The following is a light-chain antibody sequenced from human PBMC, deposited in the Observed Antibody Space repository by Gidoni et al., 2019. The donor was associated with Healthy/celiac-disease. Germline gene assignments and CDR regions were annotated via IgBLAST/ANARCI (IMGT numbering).Light chain of an antibody. V-gene: IGKV3-11*01. CDR2: DAS. CDR3: QKRSNWLT. Sequence: EIELTQSPATLSLSPGERATLSCRASQSVSRYLAWYQQKPGQARRLPIYDASKRATGIPARFSGSGSGTDFTLTISSLEPEDFAVYYCQKRSNWLTFGGGTKVEIK. J-gene: IGKJ4*01. CDR1: QSVSRY.